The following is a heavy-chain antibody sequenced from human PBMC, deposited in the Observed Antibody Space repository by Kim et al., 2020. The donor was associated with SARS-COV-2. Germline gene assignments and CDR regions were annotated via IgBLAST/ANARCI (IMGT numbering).Heavy chain of an antibody. CDR2: IFSSGTT. J-gene: IGHJ6*01. D-gene: IGHD1-1*01. Sequence: SETLSLTCSVSGASIISGYYWNWIRQSPGRGLEWIGSIFSSGTTNYNPSLKSRITISSDRSRNRFSLTLTSATAADTAIYYCARDGALNNGHRWGTSMD. V-gene: IGHV4-61*01. CDR3: ARDGALNNGHRWGTSMD. CDR1: GASIISGYY.